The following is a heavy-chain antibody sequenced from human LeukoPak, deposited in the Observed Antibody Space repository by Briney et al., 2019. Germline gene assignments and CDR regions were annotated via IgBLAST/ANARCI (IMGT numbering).Heavy chain of an antibody. Sequence: WGSLRLSCAASGFTFSDYYMSWIRQAPGKGLEWVSYISSSSSTIYYADSVKGRFTISRDNAKNSLYLQMNSLRAEDTAVYYCARAEGYSSSWYVYYYYYMDVWGKGTTVTVSS. CDR1: GFTFSDYY. J-gene: IGHJ6*03. V-gene: IGHV3-11*04. CDR2: ISSSSSTI. D-gene: IGHD6-13*01. CDR3: ARAEGYSSSWYVYYYYYMDV.